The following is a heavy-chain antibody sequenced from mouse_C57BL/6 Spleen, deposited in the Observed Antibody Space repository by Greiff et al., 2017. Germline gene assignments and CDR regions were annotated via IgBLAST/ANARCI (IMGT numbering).Heavy chain of an antibody. V-gene: IGHV1-7*01. CDR1: GYTFTSYW. CDR3: ARSHSNYDYAMDY. D-gene: IGHD2-5*01. Sequence: QVQLKASGAELAKPGASVKLSCKASGYTFTSYWMHWVKQRPGQGLEWIGYINPSSGYTKYNQKFKDKATLTADKSSSTAYMQLSSLTYEDSAVYYCARSHSNYDYAMDYWGQGTSVTVSS. J-gene: IGHJ4*01. CDR2: INPSSGYT.